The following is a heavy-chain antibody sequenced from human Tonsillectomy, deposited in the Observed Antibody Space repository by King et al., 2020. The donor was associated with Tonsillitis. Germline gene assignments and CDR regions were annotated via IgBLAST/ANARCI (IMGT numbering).Heavy chain of an antibody. CDR1: GYTFIRYG. J-gene: IGHJ5*02. V-gene: IGHV1-18*01. CDR2: ISSSNGNT. Sequence: QLVQSGAEVKKPGASVKVSCKASGYTFIRYGVTWVRQAPGQGLEWMGWISSSNGNTNYAQKFQGRVTMTTDTSTSTAYLELRSLRSDDTDNYYCARDWLPLAAAGSSWFGPWGQGTLVTVSS. CDR3: ARDWLPLAAAGSSWFGP. D-gene: IGHD6-13*01.